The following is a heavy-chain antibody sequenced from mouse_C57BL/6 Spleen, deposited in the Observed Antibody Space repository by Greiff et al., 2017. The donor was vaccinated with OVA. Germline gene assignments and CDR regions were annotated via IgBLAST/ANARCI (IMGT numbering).Heavy chain of an antibody. CDR3: AIYSEGWLANWEYFDV. D-gene: IGHD4-1*01. Sequence: QVQLKQPGAELVKPGASVKVSCKASGYTFTSYWMHWVKQRPGQGLEWIGRIHPSDSDTNYNQKFKGKATLTVDKSSSTAYMQLSSLTSEDSAVYYCAIYSEGWLANWEYFDVWGTGTTVTVSS. V-gene: IGHV1-74*01. J-gene: IGHJ1*03. CDR1: GYTFTSYW. CDR2: IHPSDSDT.